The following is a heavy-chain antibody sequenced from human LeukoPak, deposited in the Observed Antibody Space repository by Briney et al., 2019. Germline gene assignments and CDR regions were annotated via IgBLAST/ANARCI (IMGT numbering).Heavy chain of an antibody. CDR2: ISWNSGSI. Sequence: GGSLRLSCAASGFTFDDYAMHWVRQAPGKGLEWVSGISWNSGSIGYADSVKGRFTISRDNAKNSLYLQMNSLRAEDMALYYCARYDNIGYEGFDYWGQGTLVTVSS. V-gene: IGHV3-9*03. CDR3: ARYDNIGYEGFDY. CDR1: GFTFDDYA. D-gene: IGHD3-22*01. J-gene: IGHJ4*02.